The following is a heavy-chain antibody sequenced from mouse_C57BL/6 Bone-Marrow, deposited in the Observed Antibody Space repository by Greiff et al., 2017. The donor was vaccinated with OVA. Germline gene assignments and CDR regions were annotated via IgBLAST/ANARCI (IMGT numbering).Heavy chain of an antibody. CDR3: AITTVVARVAMDY. CDR1: GYTFTDYN. V-gene: IGHV1-18*01. Sequence: VQLKQSGPELVKPGASVKIPCKASGYTFTDYNMDWVKQSHGKSLEWIGDINPNNGGTIYNQKFKGKATLTVDKSSSTAYMELRSLTSEDTAVYYCAITTVVARVAMDYWGQGTSVTVSS. D-gene: IGHD1-1*01. J-gene: IGHJ4*01. CDR2: INPNNGGT.